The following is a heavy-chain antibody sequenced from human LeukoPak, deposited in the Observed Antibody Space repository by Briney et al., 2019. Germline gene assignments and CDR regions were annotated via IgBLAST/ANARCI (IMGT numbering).Heavy chain of an antibody. CDR3: ARGGYDSSGYYSYYFDY. CDR1: GGTFSSYA. Sequence: SVKVSCKASGGTFSSYAISWVRQAPGQGLEWMGGIIPIFGTANYAQKFQGRVTITADESTSTAYMELSSLRSEDTAVYYCARGGYDSSGYYSYYFDYWGQGTLVTVSS. V-gene: IGHV1-69*01. CDR2: IIPIFGTA. D-gene: IGHD3-22*01. J-gene: IGHJ4*02.